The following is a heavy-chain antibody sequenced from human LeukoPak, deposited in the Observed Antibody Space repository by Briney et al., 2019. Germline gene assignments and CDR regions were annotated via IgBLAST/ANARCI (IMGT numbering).Heavy chain of an antibody. CDR2: IYSSGST. Sequence: SETLYLTCTVSGGSLSSFYWSWFRQPAGKVLQWIGRIYSSGSTNYNPSLKSRLTMSVDTSKNQFSLRLSSVTAADTAVYYCARVSGWAGFDYWGQGTLVTVSS. D-gene: IGHD6-19*01. CDR1: GGSLSSFY. V-gene: IGHV4-4*07. CDR3: ARVSGWAGFDY. J-gene: IGHJ4*02.